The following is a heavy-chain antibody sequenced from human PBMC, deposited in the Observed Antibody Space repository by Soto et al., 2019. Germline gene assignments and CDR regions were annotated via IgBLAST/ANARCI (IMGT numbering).Heavy chain of an antibody. V-gene: IGHV3-64*01. CDR1: ECNLGGYA. Sequence: GGPQRVPSTVFECNLGGYARDWVRQDPGKGLEYVSGISSNGGSTYYTNSVQGRFTISRDKSKNTVYLQMGSLRPEDMAVYYCARRARPDFYYMDVWGKGTTVTVSS. D-gene: IGHD6-6*01. CDR2: ISSNGGST. J-gene: IGHJ6*03. CDR3: ARRARPDFYYMDV.